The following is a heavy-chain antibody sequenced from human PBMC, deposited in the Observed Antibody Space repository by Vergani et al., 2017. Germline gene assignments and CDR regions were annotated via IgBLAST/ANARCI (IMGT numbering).Heavy chain of an antibody. CDR3: ARVTALGLPGYWFDP. J-gene: IGHJ5*02. CDR1: GGSISSGGYS. V-gene: IGHV4-30-2*01. Sequence: QLQLQESGSGLVKPSQTLSLTCAVSGGSISSGGYSWSWIRQPQGKGLEWIGYIYHSGSTYYNPSLKSRVTISVDRSKNQFSLKLSSVTAADTAVYYCARVTALGLPGYWFDPWGQGTLVTVSS. CDR2: IYHSGST. D-gene: IGHD2-15*01.